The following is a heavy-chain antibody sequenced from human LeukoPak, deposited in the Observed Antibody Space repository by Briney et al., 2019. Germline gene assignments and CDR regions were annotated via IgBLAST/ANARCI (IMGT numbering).Heavy chain of an antibody. CDR1: GYTFTSYG. V-gene: IGHV1-18*01. D-gene: IGHD1-26*01. CDR2: ISAYNGYT. Sequence: ASVKVSCKASGYTFTSYGISWVRQAPGQGLEWMGWISAYNGYTNYAQKFQGRVSMTADTSTSTAYMELRSLRSDDTAVYYCARSGRGTYYYFDLWGQGTLVTVSS. CDR3: ARSGRGTYYYFDL. J-gene: IGHJ4*02.